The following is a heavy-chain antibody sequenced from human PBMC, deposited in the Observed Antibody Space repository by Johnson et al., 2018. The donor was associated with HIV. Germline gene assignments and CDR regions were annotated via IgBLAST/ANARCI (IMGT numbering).Heavy chain of an antibody. CDR2: ISYDGSNK. J-gene: IGHJ3*02. Sequence: VQLVESGGGVVQPGRSLRLSCVASGFTFSTYGMHWARQAPGKGLEWVAVISYDGSNKYYADSVKGRFTISRDNSKNSLYLQMNSLSAEDTAVYYCAVLPTYRNDAFDIWGQGTMVTVSS. D-gene: IGHD1-14*01. CDR3: AVLPTYRNDAFDI. CDR1: GFTFSTYG. V-gene: IGHV3-30*03.